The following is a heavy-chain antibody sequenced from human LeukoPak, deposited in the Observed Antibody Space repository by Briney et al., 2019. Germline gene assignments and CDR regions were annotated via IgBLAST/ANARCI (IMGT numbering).Heavy chain of an antibody. J-gene: IGHJ4*02. Sequence: PSGTLSLTCTVSGGSITTYYWNWIRQPPGKGLEWIGTVYYSGSTYYNPSLESRVTLFVDTSKNQSSLKLSSVTAADTAVYYCAASYSTSWPEIDYWGQGTLVTVSS. CDR2: VYYSGST. V-gene: IGHV4-59*04. CDR3: AASYSTSWPEIDY. CDR1: GGSITTYY. D-gene: IGHD6-13*01.